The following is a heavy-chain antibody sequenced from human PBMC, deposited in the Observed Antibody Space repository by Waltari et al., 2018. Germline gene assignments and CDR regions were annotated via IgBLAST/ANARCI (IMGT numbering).Heavy chain of an antibody. CDR3: TRNPGY. CDR1: GFLYNDYW. J-gene: IGHJ4*02. D-gene: IGHD2-15*01. Sequence: EVQLVESGGGLVQPGGSLRLSCAVSGFLYNDYWMDWVRHAPGEGLGRVSRIKSDGTNIKYADSVGGRFTISRDSAKNTFYLQMNSLRAEDTAVYYCTRNPGYWGQGTLVTVAS. V-gene: IGHV3-74*03. CDR2: IKSDGTNI.